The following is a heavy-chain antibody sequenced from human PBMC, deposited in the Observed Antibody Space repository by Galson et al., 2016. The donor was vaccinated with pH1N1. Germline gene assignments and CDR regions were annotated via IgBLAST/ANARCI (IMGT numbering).Heavy chain of an antibody. CDR3: ARETPSPSPTVLRYFDWSRGLSAFDM. CDR2: INTKTENP. J-gene: IGHJ3*02. Sequence: SVKVSCKASGFTFSNHGINWVRQAPGQGLEWMGWINTKTENPTYAQGFTGRSVFSLDTSVNTAYLQINSLKADDTAVYYCARETPSPSPTVLRYFDWSRGLSAFDMWGRGTLVTVSS. CDR1: GFTFSNHG. V-gene: IGHV7-4-1*02. D-gene: IGHD3-9*01.